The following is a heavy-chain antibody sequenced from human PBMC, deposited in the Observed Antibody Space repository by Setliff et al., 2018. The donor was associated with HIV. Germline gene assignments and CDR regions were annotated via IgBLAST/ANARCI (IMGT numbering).Heavy chain of an antibody. CDR2: LNPSGST. CDR1: GNTFTKYY. CDR3: ARVNSDAFDV. Sequence: ASVKVSCKASGNTFTKYYMHWVRQAPGQGLEWMGILNPSGSTVSAQKFQGRVTFTADRSTSTAYMELSSLRSEDTAVYYCARVNSDAFDVWGQGTKVTVSS. J-gene: IGHJ3*01. V-gene: IGHV1-46*01.